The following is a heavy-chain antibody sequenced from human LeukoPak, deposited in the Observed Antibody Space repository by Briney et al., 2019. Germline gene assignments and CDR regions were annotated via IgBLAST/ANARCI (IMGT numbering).Heavy chain of an antibody. CDR1: GFTFSSYA. CDR3: AKEARTRRYCSGGSCDAFDI. D-gene: IGHD2-15*01. V-gene: IGHV3-23*01. Sequence: PGGSLRLSCAASGFTFSSYAMSWVRQAPGKGLEWVSAISGSGGSTYYADSVKGRFTISRDNSKNTLYLQMNSLRAEDTAVYYCAKEARTRRYCSGGSCDAFDIWGQGTMVTVSS. CDR2: ISGSGGST. J-gene: IGHJ3*02.